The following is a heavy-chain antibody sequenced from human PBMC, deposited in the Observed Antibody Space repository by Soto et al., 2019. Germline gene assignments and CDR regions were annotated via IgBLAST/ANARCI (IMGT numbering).Heavy chain of an antibody. CDR1: GGTFSSYA. CDR2: IIPIFGTA. V-gene: IGHV1-69*13. CDR3: ARSPSGSYSFFDY. D-gene: IGHD1-26*01. J-gene: IGHJ4*02. Sequence: GASVKVSCKASGGTFSSYAISWVRQAPGQGLEWMGGIIPIFGTANYAQKFQGRVTITADESTSTAYMELSSLRSEDTAVYYCARSPSGSYSFFDYWGQGTLVTVSS.